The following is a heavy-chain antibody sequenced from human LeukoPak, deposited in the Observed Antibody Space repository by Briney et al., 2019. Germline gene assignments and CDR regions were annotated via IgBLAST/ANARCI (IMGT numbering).Heavy chain of an antibody. CDR3: ARALAYYYGSGSYSGAFDI. V-gene: IGHV4-38-2*01. D-gene: IGHD3-10*01. Sequence: PSETLSLTCAVSGYSISSGYYWGWIRQPPGKGLEWIGSIYHSGSTYYNPSLKSRVTISVDTSKNQFSLKLSSVTAADTAVYYCARALAYYYGSGSYSGAFDIWGQGTMVTVSS. CDR1: GYSISSGYY. J-gene: IGHJ3*02. CDR2: IYHSGST.